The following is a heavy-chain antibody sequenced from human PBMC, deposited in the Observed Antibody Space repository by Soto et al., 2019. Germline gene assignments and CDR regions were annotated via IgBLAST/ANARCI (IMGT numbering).Heavy chain of an antibody. CDR1: VYSFSSRSY. Sequence: SETLPLTCTVTVYSFSSRSYWACIRQPPGKEPELMASIFRGGTTFYNRLPKTPVTVSLAKSNNQLYLNFRSVTAADTAVYYCAKANVIAVAGSTFAYWGQGTLVTVSS. V-gene: IGHV4-38-2*02. CDR2: IFRGGTT. J-gene: IGHJ4*02. D-gene: IGHD6-19*01. CDR3: AKANVIAVAGSTFAY.